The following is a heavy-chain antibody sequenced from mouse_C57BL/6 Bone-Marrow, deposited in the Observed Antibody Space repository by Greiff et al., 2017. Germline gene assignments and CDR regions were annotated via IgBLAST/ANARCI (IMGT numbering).Heavy chain of an antibody. CDR2: IYPGGGYT. Sequence: VKVVESGAELVRPGTSVKMSCKASGYTFTNYWIGWAKQRPGHGLEWIGDIYPGGGYTNYNEKFKGKATLTADKSSSTAYMQFSSLTSEYSAIYYCARRLPHYYAMDYWGQGTSVTVSS. CDR3: ARRLPHYYAMDY. V-gene: IGHV1-63*01. D-gene: IGHD3-2*02. CDR1: GYTFTNYW. J-gene: IGHJ4*01.